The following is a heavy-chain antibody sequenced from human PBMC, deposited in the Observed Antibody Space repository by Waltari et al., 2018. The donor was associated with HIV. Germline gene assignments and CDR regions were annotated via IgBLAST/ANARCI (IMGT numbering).Heavy chain of an antibody. CDR1: GFDVIAFG. CDR3: AKDLNKFYHGSGFDF. CDR2: MSYDGKS. J-gene: IGHJ4*02. Sequence: VQLVESGGGVVQSGGSLSLSCAVSGFDVIAFGIHWVRQAPGKGLEWVAVMSYDGKSFYSDDVKGRFTMSRDTSKNTILLQMDRLKVGDGAVYHCAKDLNKFYHGSGFDFWGPGTPVTV. V-gene: IGHV3-30*18. D-gene: IGHD3-10*01.